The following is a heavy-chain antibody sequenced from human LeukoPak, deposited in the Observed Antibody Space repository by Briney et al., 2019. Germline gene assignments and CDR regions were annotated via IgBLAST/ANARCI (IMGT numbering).Heavy chain of an antibody. V-gene: IGHV4-31*03. CDR3: ARRSGYYYGVDV. CDR1: GGSISSGGYY. CDR2: IYYSGST. Sequence: SQTLSLTCTVSGGSISSGGYYWSWIRQHPGKGLEWIGYIYYSGSTNYNPSLKSRVTISLDTSNNQFSLKLSSVTAADTAVYYCARRSGYYYGVDVWGQGTTVTVSS. J-gene: IGHJ6*02.